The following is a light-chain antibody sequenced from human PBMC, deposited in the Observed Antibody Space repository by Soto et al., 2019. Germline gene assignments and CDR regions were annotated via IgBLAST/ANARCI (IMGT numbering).Light chain of an antibody. V-gene: IGLV3-21*02. J-gene: IGLJ1*01. Sequence: SYELTQPPSVSVAPGQTARITCGGNNIRSKSVHWYQQKPGQAPVLVVYDDSDRPSGIPERFSGSNSGNTATLTISGVEAGDEADYYCQVWDSSSDHYVFGTGTKVTVL. CDR3: QVWDSSSDHYV. CDR2: DDS. CDR1: NIRSKS.